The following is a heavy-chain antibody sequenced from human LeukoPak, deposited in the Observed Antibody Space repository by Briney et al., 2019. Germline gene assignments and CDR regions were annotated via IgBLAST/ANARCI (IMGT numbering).Heavy chain of an antibody. CDR2: INAGNGNT. CDR3: ARSQRLAVAGTLDY. Sequence: ASVKVSCKASGYTFTSYAMHWVRQAPGQRLEWMGWINAGNGNTKYSQKFQSRVTITRDTSASTAYMELSSLRSEDTAVYYCARSQRLAVAGTLDYWGQGTLVTVSS. J-gene: IGHJ4*02. CDR1: GYTFTSYA. D-gene: IGHD6-19*01. V-gene: IGHV1-3*01.